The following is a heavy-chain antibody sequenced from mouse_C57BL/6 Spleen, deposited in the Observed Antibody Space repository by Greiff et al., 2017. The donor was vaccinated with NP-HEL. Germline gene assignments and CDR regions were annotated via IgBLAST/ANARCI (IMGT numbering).Heavy chain of an antibody. Sequence: EVQLVESGPGLVKPSQSLSLTCSVTGYSITSGYYWNWIRQFPGNKLEWMGYIRYDGSTNYNPSLKNRISITRDTSKNHTSLKLNSVTTEDPATYYCARAGGSYWYFDDWGTGTTVTVSS. J-gene: IGHJ1*03. CDR3: ARAGGSYWYFDD. CDR2: IRYDGST. CDR1: GYSITSGYY. V-gene: IGHV3-6*01. D-gene: IGHD3-1*01.